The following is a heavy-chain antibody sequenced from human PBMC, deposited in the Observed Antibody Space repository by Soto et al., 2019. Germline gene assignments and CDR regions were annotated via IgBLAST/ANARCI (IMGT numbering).Heavy chain of an antibody. Sequence: PSETLSLTCAVSGGSISSGGYSWSWIRQPPGKGLEWIGYIYHSGSTYYNPSLKSRVTISVDRSKNQFSLKLSSVTAADTAVYYCARANYGDNGMDVWGQGTTVTVSS. CDR3: ARANYGDNGMDV. J-gene: IGHJ6*02. V-gene: IGHV4-30-2*01. D-gene: IGHD4-17*01. CDR2: IYHSGST. CDR1: GGSISSGGYS.